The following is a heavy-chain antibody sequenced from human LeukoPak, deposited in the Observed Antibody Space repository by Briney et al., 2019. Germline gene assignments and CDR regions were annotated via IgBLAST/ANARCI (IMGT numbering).Heavy chain of an antibody. Sequence: SETLSLTCTVSGGSISSYYWSWIRQPAGKGLEWIGRIYTSGSTNYNPSLKSRVTISVDKSKNQFSLKLSSVTAADTAVYYCATTRVGFSYFDYWGQGTLVTVS. J-gene: IGHJ4*02. CDR1: GGSISSYY. CDR2: IYTSGST. D-gene: IGHD1-26*01. CDR3: ATTRVGFSYFDY. V-gene: IGHV4-4*07.